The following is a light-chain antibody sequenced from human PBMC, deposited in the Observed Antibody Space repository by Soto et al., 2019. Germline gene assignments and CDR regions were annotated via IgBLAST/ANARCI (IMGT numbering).Light chain of an antibody. J-gene: IGLJ1*01. CDR1: SSDVGSYNL. V-gene: IGLV2-23*02. CDR2: EVS. Sequence: QSVLTQAASVSGSPGQSITISCTGTSSDVGSYNLVSWYQQHPGKAPKLMIYEVSKRPSGLSNRSSGSKSGNTASLPISGPKAENEVDYGCCPYAGDRTSLVFGTGTKLTVL. CDR3: CPYAGDRTSLV.